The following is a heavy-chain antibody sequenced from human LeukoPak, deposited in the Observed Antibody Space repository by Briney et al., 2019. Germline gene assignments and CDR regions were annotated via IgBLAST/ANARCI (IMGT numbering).Heavy chain of an antibody. V-gene: IGHV1-2*06. D-gene: IGHD3-16*01. CDR1: GYTFTDSH. Sequence: ASVKVSCKASGYTFTDSHMHWVRQAPGQGLEWMERIKPNSGDTYYPQKFQGRVTMTGDTSISTAFLELSGLRSDDTAVYYCARDHILGDWGQGTLVTVCS. CDR3: ARDHILGD. CDR2: IKPNSGDT. J-gene: IGHJ4*02.